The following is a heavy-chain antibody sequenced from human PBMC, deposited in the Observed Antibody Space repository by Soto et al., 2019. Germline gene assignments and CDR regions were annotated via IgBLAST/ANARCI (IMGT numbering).Heavy chain of an antibody. D-gene: IGHD5-18*01. CDR3: ARGELGTAMVPEFDY. Sequence: PSETLSLTCAVYGGSFSEYYWTWIRQPPGKGLEWIGGSNHSGSTTYNPSLKSRVTISVDTSKNQFSLKLSSVTAADTAVYYCARGELGTAMVPEFDYWGQGTLVT. CDR1: GGSFSEYY. J-gene: IGHJ4*02. CDR2: SNHSGST. V-gene: IGHV4-34*01.